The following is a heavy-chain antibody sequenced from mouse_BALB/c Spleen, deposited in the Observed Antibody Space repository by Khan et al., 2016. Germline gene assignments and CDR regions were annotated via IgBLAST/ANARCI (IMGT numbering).Heavy chain of an antibody. Sequence: EVQLQESGPGLVKPSQSLSLTCSVTGYSITSGYYWNWIRQFPGNKLEWMGYISYDGSNNYNPSLKNRISITRDTSKNQFFLKLNSVTTEDTATXDCARKNYGRSWYFDVWGAGTTVTVSS. CDR1: GYSITSGYY. D-gene: IGHD1-1*01. V-gene: IGHV3-6*02. CDR3: ARKNYGRSWYFDV. J-gene: IGHJ1*01. CDR2: ISYDGSN.